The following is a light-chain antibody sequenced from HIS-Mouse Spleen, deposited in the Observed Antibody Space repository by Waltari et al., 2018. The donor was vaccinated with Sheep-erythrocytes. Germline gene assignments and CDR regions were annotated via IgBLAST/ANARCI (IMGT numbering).Light chain of an antibody. CDR1: SSDFGGYNH. CDR3: CSYAGSYTYV. J-gene: IGLJ1*01. CDR2: DVS. V-gene: IGLV2-11*01. Sequence: QSALTQPRSVSGSPGQSVTISCPGTSSDFGGYNHVSWYQQHPGKAPKLMIYDVSKRPSGVPDRFSGSKSGNTASLTISGLQAEDEADYYCCSYAGSYTYVFGTGTKVTVL.